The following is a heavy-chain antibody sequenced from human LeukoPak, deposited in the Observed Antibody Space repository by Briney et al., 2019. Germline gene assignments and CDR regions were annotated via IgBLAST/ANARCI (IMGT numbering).Heavy chain of an antibody. V-gene: IGHV1-2*06. CDR2: INPNSGGT. CDR3: ARDYTNRRLDY. CDR1: GFTFTDYH. J-gene: IGHJ4*02. Sequence: ASVKVSCKASGFTFTDYHIHWVRQAPGQGLEWMGRINPNSGGTNYAQNFQGGVTMTRDTSISTAYMELSRLRSDDTAVYYCARDYTNRRLDYWGQGTLVTVSS.